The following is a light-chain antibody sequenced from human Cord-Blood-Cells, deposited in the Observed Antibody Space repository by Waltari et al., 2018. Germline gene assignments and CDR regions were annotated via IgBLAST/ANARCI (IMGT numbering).Light chain of an antibody. Sequence: AIRITQSPSSLSASTGDRVTITCRASQGISSYLALYQQKPGKAPKLLIYAASTLQSGVPSRFSGSEAGTDFTHTISCLQAEDFATYCCQQYDSYPRTFGGGTKVEIK. CDR2: AAS. J-gene: IGKJ4*01. V-gene: IGKV1-8*01. CDR3: QQYDSYPRT. CDR1: QGISSY.